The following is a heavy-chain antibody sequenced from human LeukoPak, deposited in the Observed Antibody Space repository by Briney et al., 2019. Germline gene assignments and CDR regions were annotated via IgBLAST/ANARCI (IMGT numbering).Heavy chain of an antibody. J-gene: IGHJ5*02. CDR3: ARHGYCSASSCPGNWFDP. CDR1: GGSFSGYY. V-gene: IGHV4-34*01. D-gene: IGHD2-2*01. Sequence: SETLSLTCAVYGGSFSGYYWSWIRQPPGKGLEWIGEINDSGSINYKPSLKSRVPISVDTSENQFSLKLSSVTAADTAVYYCARHGYCSASSCPGNWFDPWDQGTLVTVSP. CDR2: INDSGSI.